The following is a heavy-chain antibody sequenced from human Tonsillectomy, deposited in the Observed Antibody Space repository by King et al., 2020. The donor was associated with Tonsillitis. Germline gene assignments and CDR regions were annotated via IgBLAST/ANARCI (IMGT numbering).Heavy chain of an antibody. V-gene: IGHV4-38-2*02. CDR3: AREGALAVNYFDS. J-gene: IGHJ4*02. D-gene: IGHD6-19*01. CDR1: GYSISSGHY. CDR2: VFRSGST. Sequence: QVQLQESGPGLVKPSETLSLTCSVSGYSISSGHYWGWIRQSPHKGLEWIGNVFRSGSTNYNPSLKSRVAISVDTSKNHFSLEVNSVTAADTALYYCAREGALAVNYFDSWGQGILVTVSS.